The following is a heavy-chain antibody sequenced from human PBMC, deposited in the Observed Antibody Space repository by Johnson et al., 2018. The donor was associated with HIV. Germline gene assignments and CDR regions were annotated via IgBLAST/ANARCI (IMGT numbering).Heavy chain of an antibody. J-gene: IGHJ3*02. V-gene: IGHV3-9*01. CDR1: GFTFDDYA. D-gene: IGHD6-19*01. Sequence: VQLVESGGGLVQPGRSLRLSCAASGFTFDDYAMHWVRQAPGKGLAWVSGISWNSGSIGYAESVKGRFTISRDNAKNSLYLQMNSLRAEDTALYYCAVIAVAGGGAFDIWGQGTMVTVTS. CDR3: AVIAVAGGGAFDI. CDR2: ISWNSGSI.